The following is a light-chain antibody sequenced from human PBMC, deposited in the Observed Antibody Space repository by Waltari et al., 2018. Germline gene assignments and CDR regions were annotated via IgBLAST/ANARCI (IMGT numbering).Light chain of an antibody. CDR1: SNDIGFYNY. CDR3: CSYGGSYTWV. CDR2: DVT. V-gene: IGLV2-11*01. J-gene: IGLJ3*02. Sequence: QSALTQPRSVSGSPGQSVTISCTGTSNDIGFYNYVSWYQQHPGKSPKVLIYDVTKRPSGVPDLFSGSKSCNTASLTISGLQAEDEADYYCCSYGGSYTWVFGGGTWLTVL.